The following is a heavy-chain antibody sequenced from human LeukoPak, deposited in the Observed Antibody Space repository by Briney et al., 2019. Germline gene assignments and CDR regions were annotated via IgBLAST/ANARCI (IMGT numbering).Heavy chain of an antibody. Sequence: GGSLRLSCAACDVTVTNNYMIWLRQAPARGLKWVSVIYPGGEIYYADSVKGRFIISRDNSKNTLSLQMTSLTADDTAVYYCVRGPRYYDDSGFHYGVFDIWGQGTVVTVSS. CDR2: IYPGGEI. D-gene: IGHD3-22*01. CDR1: DVTVTNNY. V-gene: IGHV3-53*01. J-gene: IGHJ3*02. CDR3: VRGPRYYDDSGFHYGVFDI.